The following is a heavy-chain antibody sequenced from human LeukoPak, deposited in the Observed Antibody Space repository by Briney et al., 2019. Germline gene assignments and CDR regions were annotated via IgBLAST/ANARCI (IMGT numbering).Heavy chain of an antibody. J-gene: IGHJ4*02. CDR3: ARGFGSPDY. Sequence: SETLSLTCAVSGGSISSGGYSWSWIRQPPGKGLEWIGYIYYSGSTYYNPSLKSRVTISVDTSKNQFSLKLSSVTAADTAVYYCARGFGSPDYWGQGTLVTVSS. CDR2: IYYSGST. D-gene: IGHD1-26*01. CDR1: GGSISSGGYS. V-gene: IGHV4-30-4*07.